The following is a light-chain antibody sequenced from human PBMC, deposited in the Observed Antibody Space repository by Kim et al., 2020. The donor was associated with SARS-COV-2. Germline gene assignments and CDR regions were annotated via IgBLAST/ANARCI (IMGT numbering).Light chain of an antibody. CDR2: DVR. J-gene: IGLJ1*01. CDR3: CSYAGSYV. CDR1: SSGVGGYPY. Sequence: SPGPSVTISCTGPSSGVGGYPYVSWYQQHPGNAHMLMNDDVRRRRSGITDRFSGTKSSNPASLTVSGLQAEYGTDYYCCSYAGSYVFGTGTKVTVL. V-gene: IGLV2-11*01.